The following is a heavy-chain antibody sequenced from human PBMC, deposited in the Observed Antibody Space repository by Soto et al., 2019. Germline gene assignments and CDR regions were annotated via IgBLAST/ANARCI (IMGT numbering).Heavy chain of an antibody. Sequence: GGSLRLSCAASGFVFSDFQFNWVRQAPGGGLEWLSSITGTSAFTEYAESIEGRFTISRDNPNKLLFLHMDNLRPEDTAVYYCARDNLAFQGAFDLWGQGTLVTVSS. CDR3: ARDNLAFQGAFDL. CDR1: GFVFSDFQ. CDR2: ITGTSAFT. D-gene: IGHD3-16*01. J-gene: IGHJ4*02. V-gene: IGHV3-21*01.